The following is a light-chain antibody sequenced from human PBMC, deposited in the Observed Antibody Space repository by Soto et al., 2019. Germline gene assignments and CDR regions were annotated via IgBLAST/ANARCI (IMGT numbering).Light chain of an antibody. CDR2: GAF. J-gene: IGKJ1*01. V-gene: IGKV3-15*01. CDR1: PSVTNY. CDR3: QQYNNWPTWT. Sequence: SVLTQSPATLSLSPGESATLSCRASPSVTNYLAWYQQKPGQPPRLLIYGAFNRAAGIPARFSGSGSGTEFTLTISSLQSEDFAVYYCQQYNNWPTWTFGQGTKVDIK.